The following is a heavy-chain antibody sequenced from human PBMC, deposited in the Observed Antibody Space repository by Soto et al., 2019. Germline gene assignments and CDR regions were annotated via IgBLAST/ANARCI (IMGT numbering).Heavy chain of an antibody. CDR3: ARVLAVYRAAF. Sequence: GGFLRLSCAASEFTFSNYGMHWVRQAPGKGLEWVSYISSSSSTIYYADSVKGRFTISRDNAKNSLYLQMNSLRAEDTAVYYWARVLAVYRAAFWGQGTLVPVSS. CDR1: EFTFSNYG. J-gene: IGHJ4*02. CDR2: ISSSSSTI. V-gene: IGHV3-48*01. D-gene: IGHD3-16*02.